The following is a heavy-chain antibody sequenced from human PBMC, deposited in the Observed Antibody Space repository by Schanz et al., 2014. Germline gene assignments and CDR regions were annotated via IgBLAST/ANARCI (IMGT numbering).Heavy chain of an antibody. Sequence: QVQLVQSGAEVKKPGASVRVSCKASGYTFTTYAMSWVRQAPGQGLEWVGWISVYTGNTKYGQKVQGRVTMTADTSTNTACMELRGLRSDDTAVYYWAKAEYDILTDSYSRLDPWGQGTLXTVSS. J-gene: IGHJ5*02. CDR3: AKAEYDILTDSYSRLDP. V-gene: IGHV1-18*01. D-gene: IGHD3-9*01. CDR2: ISVYTGNT. CDR1: GYTFTTYA.